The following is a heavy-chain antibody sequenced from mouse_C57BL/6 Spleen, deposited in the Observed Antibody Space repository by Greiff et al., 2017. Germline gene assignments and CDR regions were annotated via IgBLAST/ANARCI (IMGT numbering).Heavy chain of an antibody. Sequence: QVQLQQSGAELVRPGASVTLSCKASGYTFTDYEMHWVKQTPVHGLEWIGAIDPETGGTAYNQKFKGKAILTADKSSSTAYMQLRSLTSEDSAVYYFTSTVVATNYWGQGTTLTVSS. J-gene: IGHJ2*01. D-gene: IGHD1-1*01. CDR3: TSTVVATNY. CDR1: GYTFTDYE. V-gene: IGHV1-15*01. CDR2: IDPETGGT.